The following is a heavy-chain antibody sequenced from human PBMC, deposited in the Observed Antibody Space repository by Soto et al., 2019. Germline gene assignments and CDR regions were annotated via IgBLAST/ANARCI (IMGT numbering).Heavy chain of an antibody. V-gene: IGHV4-31*03. CDR2: IYYSGST. CDR1: GGSISSGGYY. Sequence: SETLSLTCTVSGGSISSGGYYWSWIRQHPGKGLEWIGYIYYSGSTYYNPSLKSRVTISVDTSKNQFSLKLSSVTAADTAVYYCARDFLLADGDYSYGMDVWGQGTTVTVSS. CDR3: ARDFLLADGDYSYGMDV. D-gene: IGHD3-3*02. J-gene: IGHJ6*02.